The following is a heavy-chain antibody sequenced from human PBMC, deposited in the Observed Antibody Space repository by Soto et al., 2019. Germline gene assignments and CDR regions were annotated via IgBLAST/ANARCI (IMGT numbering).Heavy chain of an antibody. Sequence: QVQLVQSGAEVKKPGSSVKVSCTAYGGTFSSYAISWVRQAPGQGLEWMGGIIPIFGTANYAQKFQGRVTITADESTSTAYIELSSLRCEDTAVYYCARGGNSVGPWDYWGQGTLVTVSS. J-gene: IGHJ4*02. CDR3: ARGGNSVGPWDY. V-gene: IGHV1-69*12. CDR1: GGTFSSYA. CDR2: IIPIFGTA. D-gene: IGHD2-21*02.